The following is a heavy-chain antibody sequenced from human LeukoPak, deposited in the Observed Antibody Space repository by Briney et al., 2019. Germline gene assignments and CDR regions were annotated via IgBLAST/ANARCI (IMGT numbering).Heavy chain of an antibody. Sequence: PGGSLRLSXAGSGFTFRDYYMSWIRQAPGKGLEWVSYISSSDTTIYYADSVKGRFTISRDNAQNSLYLQMNTLRADDTAVYYCARADCSSTSCYELDYWGQGTLVTVSS. J-gene: IGHJ4*02. CDR1: GFTFRDYY. V-gene: IGHV3-11*04. CDR2: ISSSDTTI. CDR3: ARADCSSTSCYELDY. D-gene: IGHD2-2*01.